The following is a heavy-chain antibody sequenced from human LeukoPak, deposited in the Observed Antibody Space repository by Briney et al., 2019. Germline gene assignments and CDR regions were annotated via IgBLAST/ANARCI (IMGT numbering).Heavy chain of an antibody. D-gene: IGHD5-12*01. J-gene: IGHJ4*02. V-gene: IGHV4-59*08. CDR1: GGSISGYH. CDR2: INHSGRT. Sequence: PSETLFLTCTVSGGSISGYHWSWIRQPPGKGLEWIGHINHSGRTNYNPTLKSRVTISVDTSKNQFSLQLISVTAADTAVYYCARQPFMVATITHFDYWGQGTPVTVSS. CDR3: ARQPFMVATITHFDY.